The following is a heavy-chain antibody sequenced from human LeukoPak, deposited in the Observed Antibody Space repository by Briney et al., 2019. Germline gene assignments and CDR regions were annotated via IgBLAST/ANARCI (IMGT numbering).Heavy chain of an antibody. CDR2: ISSSSSTI. Sequence: GGSLRLSCAASGFTFSSYNMNWVRQAPGKGLEWVSYISSSSSTIYYADSVKGRFTVSRDNAKNSPYLQMNSLRDEDTAVYYCARDGVVGVTGFGSYWGQGTLVTVSS. V-gene: IGHV3-48*02. CDR3: ARDGVVGVTGFGSY. D-gene: IGHD1-26*01. CDR1: GFTFSSYN. J-gene: IGHJ4*02.